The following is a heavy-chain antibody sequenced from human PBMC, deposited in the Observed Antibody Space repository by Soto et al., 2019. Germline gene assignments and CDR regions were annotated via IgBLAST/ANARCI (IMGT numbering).Heavy chain of an antibody. CDR3: ARGIAAGRGDWLDH. V-gene: IGHV6-1*01. CDR1: GDSVSSNSAA. CDR2: TYYRSKLYN. D-gene: IGHD6-13*01. J-gene: IGHJ5*02. Sequence: SQTLSLTCVISGDSVSSNSAAWNWIRQSPSRGLEWLGRTYYRSKLYNDYAVSVRSRITINPDTSKNQFSLQLNSVTPEDTAVYYCARGIAAGRGDWLDHWGQGTLVTVSS.